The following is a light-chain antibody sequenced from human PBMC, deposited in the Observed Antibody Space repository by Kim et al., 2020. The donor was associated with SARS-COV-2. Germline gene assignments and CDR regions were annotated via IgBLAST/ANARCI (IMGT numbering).Light chain of an antibody. V-gene: IGLV9-49*01. J-gene: IGLJ1*01. Sequence: CTLSSGYSNDKVDWSQQRPGKGPRFVMRVGTGGIVGSKGDGVPDRFSVLGSGLNRYLTIKNIQEEDASDYHCGADHASGSNFVYVFGTGTKVTVL. CDR2: VGTGGIVG. CDR3: GADHASGSNFVYV. CDR1: SGYSNDK.